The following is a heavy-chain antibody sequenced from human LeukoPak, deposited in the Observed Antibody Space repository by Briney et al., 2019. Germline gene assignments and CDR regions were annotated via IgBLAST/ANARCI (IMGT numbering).Heavy chain of an antibody. V-gene: IGHV4-34*01. CDR3: ARRGGYSYGYPFDY. CDR1: GGSFSGYY. Sequence: PSETLSLTCAVYGGSFSGYYWSWIRQPPGKGLEWIGEINHSGSTNYNPSFKSRVTISVDTSKNQFSLKLSSVTAADTAVYYCARRGGYSYGYPFDYWGQGTLVTVSS. J-gene: IGHJ4*02. D-gene: IGHD5-18*01. CDR2: INHSGST.